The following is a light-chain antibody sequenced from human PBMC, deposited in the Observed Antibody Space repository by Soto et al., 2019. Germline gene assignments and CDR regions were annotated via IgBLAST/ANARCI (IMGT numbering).Light chain of an antibody. CDR3: TSYSSTSFYV. Sequence: QSVLTQPASVSGSPGQSITISCIGSSSDIAGFNYISWFQHHPGKAPKLLIYQVTARPSGVSNRFSGSKFGNTASLTISGLQPVDEADYYCTSYSSTSFYVFGPGTKLTVL. J-gene: IGLJ1*01. CDR1: SSDIAGFNY. CDR2: QVT. V-gene: IGLV2-14*01.